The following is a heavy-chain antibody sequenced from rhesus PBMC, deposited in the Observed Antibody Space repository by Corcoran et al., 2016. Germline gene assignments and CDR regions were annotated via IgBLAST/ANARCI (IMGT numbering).Heavy chain of an antibody. CDR3: ASDMVVVFTAMHAFDF. Sequence: QVQLQESGPGLVKPSETLSLTCAVSGGSISSGSYYWSWIRQPPGKGLAWIGYITYSGSTSYNPSLKIRVTSSRDTSKTQFSLKLSSVTAADTAVYYCASDMVVVFTAMHAFDFWGQGLRVTVSS. CDR2: ITYSGST. D-gene: IGHD2-27*01. J-gene: IGHJ3*01. CDR1: GGSISSGSYY. V-gene: IGHV4-122*02.